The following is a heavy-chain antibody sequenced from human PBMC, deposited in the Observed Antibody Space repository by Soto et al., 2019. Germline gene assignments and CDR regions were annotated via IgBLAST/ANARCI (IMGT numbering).Heavy chain of an antibody. Sequence: SVRVSFPGSGGSFRSYAISLVRQAPGQGLEWMGGIIPIFGTANYAQKFQGRVTITADESTSTAYMELSSLRSEDTAVYYCARGPLAITMVRGDPYPPKFDYWGQGTLVTVSS. CDR2: IIPIFGTA. J-gene: IGHJ4*02. V-gene: IGHV1-69*13. D-gene: IGHD3-10*01. CDR1: GGSFRSYA. CDR3: ARGPLAITMVRGDPYPPKFDY.